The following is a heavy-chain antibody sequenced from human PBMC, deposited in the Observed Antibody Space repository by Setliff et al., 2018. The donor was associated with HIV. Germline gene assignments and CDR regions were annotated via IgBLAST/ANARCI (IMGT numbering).Heavy chain of an antibody. Sequence: SETLSLTCAVSGGSVSSPSYYWSWIRQPPGKGLEWIGLIYYNGGTNYNSSFESRVTISVDRSKNQFSLKLTSVTAADTAVYYCARVARMHPFDPWGRGALVTVSS. V-gene: IGHV4-61*01. CDR1: GGSVSSPSYY. J-gene: IGHJ5*02. CDR2: IYYNGGT. CDR3: ARVARMHPFDP.